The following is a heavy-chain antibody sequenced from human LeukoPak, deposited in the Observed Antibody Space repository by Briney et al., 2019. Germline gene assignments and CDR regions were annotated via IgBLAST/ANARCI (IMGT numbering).Heavy chain of an antibody. Sequence: SSETLSLTCTVSGGSISSYYWSWIRQPPGKGLEWIGYIYYSGSTNYNPSLKSRVTVSVDTSKNQFSLELSSVTAADTAVYYCARVRDGYNWYFDYWGQGTLVTVSS. D-gene: IGHD5-24*01. CDR3: ARVRDGYNWYFDY. J-gene: IGHJ4*02. CDR2: IYYSGST. CDR1: GGSISSYY. V-gene: IGHV4-59*01.